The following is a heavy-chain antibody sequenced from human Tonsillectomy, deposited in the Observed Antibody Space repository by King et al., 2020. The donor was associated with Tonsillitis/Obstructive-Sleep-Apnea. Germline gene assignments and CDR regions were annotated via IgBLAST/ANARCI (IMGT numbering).Heavy chain of an antibody. CDR1: GGSISSSSYY. CDR2: IYYSGST. CDR3: SGPAYYYSYLDV. V-gene: IGHV4-39*01. J-gene: IGHJ6*03. Sequence: QLQESGPGLVKPSETLSLTCTVSGGSISSSSYYWGWIRQPPGKGLVWIGSIYYSGSTYYNPSLKSRVTISVDTSKNQFSLKLSSVTAACTAVYYCSGPAYYYSYLDVWGKGTTVTVSS.